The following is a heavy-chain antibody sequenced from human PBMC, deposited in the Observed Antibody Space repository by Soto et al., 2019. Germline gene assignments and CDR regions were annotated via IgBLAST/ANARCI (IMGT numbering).Heavy chain of an antibody. D-gene: IGHD4-17*01. V-gene: IGHV4-59*01. CDR2: IYYSGST. CDR1: GGSISSYY. J-gene: IGHJ6*02. CDR3: ARLSVTTGYYYYGMDV. Sequence: PSETLSLTCTVPGGSISSYYWSWIRQPPGKGLEWIGYIYYSGSTNYNPSLKSRVTISVDTSKNQFSLKLSSVTAADTAVYYCARLSVTTGYYYYGMDVWGQGTTVTLSS.